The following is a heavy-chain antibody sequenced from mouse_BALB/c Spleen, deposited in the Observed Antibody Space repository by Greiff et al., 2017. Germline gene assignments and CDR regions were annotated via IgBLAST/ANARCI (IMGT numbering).Heavy chain of an antibody. Sequence: EVKLVESGGGLVKPGGSLKLSCAASGFTFSSYTMSWVRQTPEKRLEWVATISSGGSYTYYPDSVKGRFTISRDNAKNTLYLQMSSLKSEDTAMYYCTRGYYDYDVAWFAYWGQGTLVTVSA. CDR1: GFTFSSYT. CDR2: ISSGGSYT. CDR3: TRGYYDYDVAWFAY. J-gene: IGHJ3*01. V-gene: IGHV5-6-4*01. D-gene: IGHD2-4*01.